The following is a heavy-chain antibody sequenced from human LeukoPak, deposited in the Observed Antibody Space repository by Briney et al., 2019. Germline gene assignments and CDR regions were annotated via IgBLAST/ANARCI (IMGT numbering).Heavy chain of an antibody. Sequence: ASVKVSCKASGYTFTSYDINWERQATGQGLEWMGWINPNSGNTDYAQKFQGRVTITRDTSISTAYMELSSLRSEDTAVYYCARGVGHRGQEHSYVYYFDYWGQGPLVTVSS. CDR3: ARGVGHRGQEHSYVYYFDY. CDR1: GYTFTSYD. D-gene: IGHD5-18*01. J-gene: IGHJ4*02. V-gene: IGHV1-8*01. CDR2: INPNSGNT.